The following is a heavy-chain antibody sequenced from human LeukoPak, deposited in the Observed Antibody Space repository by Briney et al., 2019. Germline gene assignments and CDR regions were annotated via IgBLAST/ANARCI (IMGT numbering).Heavy chain of an antibody. CDR3: ARPRPLGYCSSTSCPLDY. V-gene: IGHV1-2*02. CDR1: GYTFTGYY. J-gene: IGHJ4*02. CDR2: INPNSGGT. D-gene: IGHD2-2*01. Sequence: ASVKVSCKASGYTFTGYYMHWVRQAPGQGLEWMGWINPNSGGTNYAQKFQGRVTMTGDTSISTAYMELSRLRSDDTAVYYCARPRPLGYCSSTSCPLDYWGQGTLVTVSS.